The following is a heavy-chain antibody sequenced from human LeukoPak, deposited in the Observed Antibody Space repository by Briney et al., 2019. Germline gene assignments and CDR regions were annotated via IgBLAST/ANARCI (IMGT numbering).Heavy chain of an antibody. CDR2: IYYSGST. CDR1: GGSFSGYY. Sequence: PSETLSLTCAVYGGSFSGYYWTWIRQPPGKGLEWIGYIYYSGSTNYNPSLESRVTISVDTSKNQFSLKLSSVTAADTAVYYCASGATSWAHMDVWGKGTTVTVSS. V-gene: IGHV4-59*01. J-gene: IGHJ6*03. D-gene: IGHD3-16*01. CDR3: ASGATSWAHMDV.